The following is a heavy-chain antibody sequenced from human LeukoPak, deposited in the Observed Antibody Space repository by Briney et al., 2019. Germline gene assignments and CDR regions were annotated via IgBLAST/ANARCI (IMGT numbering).Heavy chain of an antibody. D-gene: IGHD2-15*01. CDR2: IIPIFGTA. CDR3: AREIVVVVAAHDAFDI. V-gene: IGHV1-69*01. J-gene: IGHJ3*02. CDR1: GGTFISYA. Sequence: SVRVSSKASGGTFISYAISGVRQAPGERRWWMGGIIPIFGTANYAQKFQGRVTITADESTSTAYMELSSLRSEDTAVYYCAREIVVVVAAHDAFDIWGQGTMVTVSS.